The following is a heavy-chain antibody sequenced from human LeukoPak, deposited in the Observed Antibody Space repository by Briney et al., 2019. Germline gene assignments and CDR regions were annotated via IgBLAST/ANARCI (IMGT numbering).Heavy chain of an antibody. CDR1: GFTFSSYA. V-gene: IGHV3-23*01. CDR2: ISGSGGST. D-gene: IGHD3-10*01. CDR3: AKGEYYGSGSYSDY. Sequence: GGSLRLSCAASGFTFSSYAMSWVRQAPGKGLEWVSAISGSGGSTYYADSVKGRFTISRDNSKNTLYLQMNSLRAEDTAVYYCAKGEYYGSGSYSDYWGQGTLVTVSS. J-gene: IGHJ4*02.